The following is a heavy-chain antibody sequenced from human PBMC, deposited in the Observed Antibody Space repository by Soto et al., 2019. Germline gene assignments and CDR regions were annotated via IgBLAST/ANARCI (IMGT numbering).Heavy chain of an antibody. D-gene: IGHD6-13*01. CDR3: ASGLNSWGAAAGRFDY. CDR1: GFTFSSYA. Sequence: QVQLVESGGGVVQPGRSLRLSCAASGFTFSSYAMHWVRQAPGKGLEWVAVISYDGSNKYYADSVKGRFTISRDNPKNTLYLQMNSLRAEDTAVYYCASGLNSWGAAAGRFDYWGQGTLVTVSS. J-gene: IGHJ4*02. V-gene: IGHV3-30-3*01. CDR2: ISYDGSNK.